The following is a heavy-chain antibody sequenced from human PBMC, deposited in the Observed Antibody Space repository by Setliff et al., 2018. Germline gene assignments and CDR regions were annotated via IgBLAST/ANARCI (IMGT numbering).Heavy chain of an antibody. CDR3: ARVDYGSGSYPSD. D-gene: IGHD3-10*01. CDR1: GGSISSYY. CDR2: IYASGST. Sequence: PSETLSLTCTVSGGSISSYYWSWIRQPPGKGLEWIGYIYASGSTNYNPSLKSRVTLSVDTSKNQFSLKVSSVTAADTAVYYCARVDYGSGSYPSDWGQGALVTVSS. J-gene: IGHJ4*02. V-gene: IGHV4-4*08.